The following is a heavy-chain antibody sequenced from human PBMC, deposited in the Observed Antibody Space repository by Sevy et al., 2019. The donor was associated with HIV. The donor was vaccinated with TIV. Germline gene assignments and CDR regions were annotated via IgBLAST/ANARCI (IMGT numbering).Heavy chain of an antibody. Sequence: GGSLRLSCAASGFTLSSFWMTWVRQAPGKGLEWVANIKEDGSDKNYLDSVKGRFTISRDNAKNSLYLQMNSLRAEDTAVYYGARDKKHYDRSVYYYAFDIWGQGTMVTVSS. CDR2: IKEDGSDK. D-gene: IGHD3-22*01. V-gene: IGHV3-7*03. CDR3: ARDKKHYDRSVYYYAFDI. J-gene: IGHJ3*02. CDR1: GFTLSSFW.